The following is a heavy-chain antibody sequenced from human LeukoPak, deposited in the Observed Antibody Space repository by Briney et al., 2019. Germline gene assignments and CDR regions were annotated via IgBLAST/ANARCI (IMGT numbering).Heavy chain of an antibody. CDR2: ISWSSDNI. V-gene: IGHV3-9*01. CDR1: GFTFDDYA. D-gene: IGHD6-13*01. CDR3: ARDIAAAAPFDY. Sequence: PGGSLRLSCAASGFTFDDYAMHWVRQAPGKGLEWVSGISWSSDNIDYADSVKGRFTISRDNAKNSLYLQMNSLRAEDTAVYYCARDIAAAAPFDYWGQGTLVTVSS. J-gene: IGHJ4*02.